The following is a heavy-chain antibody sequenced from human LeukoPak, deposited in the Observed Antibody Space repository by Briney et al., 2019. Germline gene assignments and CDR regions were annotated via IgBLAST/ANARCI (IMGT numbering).Heavy chain of an antibody. CDR1: GGSISSGGYY. V-gene: IGHV4-31*03. Sequence: SETLSLTCTVSGGSISSGGYYWSWIRQHPGKGLEWIGYIYYSGSTYYNPSLKSRVTISVDTSKNQFSLKLSSVTAADTAVYYCARGCPDCSSTSSPFDYWGQGTLVTVSS. J-gene: IGHJ4*02. D-gene: IGHD2-2*01. CDR2: IYYSGST. CDR3: ARGCPDCSSTSSPFDY.